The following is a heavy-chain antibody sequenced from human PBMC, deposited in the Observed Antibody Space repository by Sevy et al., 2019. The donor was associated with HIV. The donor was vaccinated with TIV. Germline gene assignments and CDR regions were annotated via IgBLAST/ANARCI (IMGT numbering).Heavy chain of an antibody. D-gene: IGHD4-17*01. J-gene: IGHJ4*02. CDR3: AKDRRYGDIGLFDY. CDR1: GFTFSSYV. Sequence: GGSLRLSCAASGFTFSSYVMSWVRQAPGKGLEWVSVISGSGGNTYYADSVKGRFTISRDNSKNRLYLQMNSLRAEDTAVYYCAKDRRYGDIGLFDYWGQGTLVTVSS. CDR2: ISGSGGNT. V-gene: IGHV3-23*01.